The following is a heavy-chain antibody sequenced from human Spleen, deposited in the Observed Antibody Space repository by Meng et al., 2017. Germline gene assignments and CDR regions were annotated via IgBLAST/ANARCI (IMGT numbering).Heavy chain of an antibody. V-gene: IGHV1-2*02. Sequence: QVHLVQFGAEVKKPGASVKVSCKTSGDTFTGYYMHWVRQAPGQGLEWMGWVNPKTGSTNFAQKFQGRVIMTSDTSINTAYMELDRLRSDDTAVYYCARDVISENWFDPWGQGTLVTVSS. D-gene: IGHD3-16*02. J-gene: IGHJ5*02. CDR2: VNPKTGST. CDR1: GDTFTGYY. CDR3: ARDVISENWFDP.